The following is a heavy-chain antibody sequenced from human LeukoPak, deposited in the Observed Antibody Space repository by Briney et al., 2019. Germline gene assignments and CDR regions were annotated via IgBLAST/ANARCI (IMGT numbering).Heavy chain of an antibody. CDR2: IWFDGSEQ. V-gene: IGHV3-33*01. J-gene: IGHJ1*01. CDR3: AREGDSRWGELSP. CDR1: GFTFSTYA. D-gene: IGHD3-16*02. Sequence: GRSLRLSCAASGFTFSTYAIHWVRQAPGKGLEWVAVIWFDGSEQYYADSVKGRFIISRDNSKSTSNLQLNSLRAEDTAVYYCAREGDSRWGELSPWGQGTLVTVSS.